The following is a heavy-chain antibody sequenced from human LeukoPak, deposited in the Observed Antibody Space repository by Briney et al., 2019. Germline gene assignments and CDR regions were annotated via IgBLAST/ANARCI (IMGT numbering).Heavy chain of an antibody. CDR3: ARGIIGMRGVDY. J-gene: IGHJ4*02. Sequence: GGSLRLSCAASGFSFNNYAMSWVRQAPGKGLEWVSGINTDGSSTPYADSVKGRVTISRDNAKSTLYLQMNSLRAEDTAVYYCARGIIGMRGVDYWGQGTLVTVSS. V-gene: IGHV3-74*01. CDR2: INTDGSST. D-gene: IGHD1-20*01. CDR1: GFSFNNYA.